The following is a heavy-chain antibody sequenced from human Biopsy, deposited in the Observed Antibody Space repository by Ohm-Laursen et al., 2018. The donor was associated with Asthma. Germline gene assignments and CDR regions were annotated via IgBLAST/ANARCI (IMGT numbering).Heavy chain of an antibody. Sequence: TLSLTCTVSGGSINIGDYYWTWIRQPPGKGLEWIGNIHYSGRTYSNPSLKSRVTISVDTSKKQISLRLSSVIAADTAVYYCAGFCSGGNCPDHWGQGTLVTVSS. CDR1: GGSINIGDYY. D-gene: IGHD2-15*01. J-gene: IGHJ4*02. CDR2: IHYSGRT. CDR3: AGFCSGGNCPDH. V-gene: IGHV4-61*08.